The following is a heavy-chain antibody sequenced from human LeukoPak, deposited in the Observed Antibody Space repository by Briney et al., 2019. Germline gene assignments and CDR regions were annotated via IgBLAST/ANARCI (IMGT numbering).Heavy chain of an antibody. Sequence: GGSLRLSCAASGFTFSSYAMSWVRQAPGKGLEWVSAISGSGGSTYYADSVKGRFTISRDNSKNTLYLQMNSLRAEDTAVYYCAKALSSGGKTSLDLWGRGTLVTVSS. CDR2: ISGSGGST. CDR3: AKALSSGGKTSLDL. J-gene: IGHJ2*01. D-gene: IGHD4-23*01. V-gene: IGHV3-23*01. CDR1: GFTFSSYA.